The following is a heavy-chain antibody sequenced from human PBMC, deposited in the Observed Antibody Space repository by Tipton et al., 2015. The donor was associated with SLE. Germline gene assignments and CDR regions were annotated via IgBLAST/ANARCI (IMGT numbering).Heavy chain of an antibody. Sequence: TLSLTCAVYGGSFSGYYWSWIRQPPGKGLEWIGEINHSGSTNYNPSLKSRVTISVDTSKNQFSLKLSSVTAADTAVYYCARLIAAVRDAFDIWGQGTMVTVSS. CDR2: INHSGST. CDR3: ARLIAAVRDAFDI. CDR1: GGSFSGYY. D-gene: IGHD6-13*01. J-gene: IGHJ3*02. V-gene: IGHV4-34*01.